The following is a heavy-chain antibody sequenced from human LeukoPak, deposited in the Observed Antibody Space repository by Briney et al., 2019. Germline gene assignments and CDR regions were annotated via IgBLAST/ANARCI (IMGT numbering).Heavy chain of an antibody. CDR2: ISSSSSYI. CDR1: GFTFSSYS. Sequence: GGSLRLSCAASGFTFSSYSMNWVRQAPGKGLEWVSSISSSSSYINYADSVKGRFTISRDNAKNSLYLQMNSLRAEDTAVYYCARGSPRLGYCSGGSCKLDYWGQGTLVTVSS. J-gene: IGHJ4*02. CDR3: ARGSPRLGYCSGGSCKLDY. D-gene: IGHD2-15*01. V-gene: IGHV3-21*01.